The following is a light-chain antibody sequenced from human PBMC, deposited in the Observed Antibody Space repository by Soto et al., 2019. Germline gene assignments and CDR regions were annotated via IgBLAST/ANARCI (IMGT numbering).Light chain of an antibody. Sequence: EIVLTQSPGTLSLSPGERATLSCRASQSVSSSYLAWYQQKPGQAPRLLIYGASSRATGIPDRFSGSWSGTDFTLTISRLAPEDFAVYYFQHYGSSQSFGQGTKVQL. CDR1: QSVSSSY. J-gene: IGKJ1*01. CDR2: GAS. V-gene: IGKV3-20*01. CDR3: QHYGSSQS.